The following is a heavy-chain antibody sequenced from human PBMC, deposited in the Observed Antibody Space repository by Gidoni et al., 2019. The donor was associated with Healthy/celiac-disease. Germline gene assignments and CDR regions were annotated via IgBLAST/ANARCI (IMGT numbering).Heavy chain of an antibody. CDR1: GFTFSSYG. V-gene: IGHV3-33*01. J-gene: IGHJ4*02. CDR2: IWYDGSNK. D-gene: IGHD7-27*01. Sequence: QVQLVESGGGVVQPGRSLRLSCAASGFTFSSYGMHWVRQAPGKGLEWVAVIWYDGSNKYYADSVKGRFTISRDNSKNTLYLQMNSLRAEDTAVYYCARDFRPAATWGPPYFDYWGQGTLVTVSS. CDR3: ARDFRPAATWGPPYFDY.